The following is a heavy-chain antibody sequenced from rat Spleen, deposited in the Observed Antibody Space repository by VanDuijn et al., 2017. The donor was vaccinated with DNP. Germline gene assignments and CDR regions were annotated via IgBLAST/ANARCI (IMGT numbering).Heavy chain of an antibody. CDR2: IIGSGGNT. CDR1: GFTFNDYW. V-gene: IGHV5-31*01. D-gene: IGHD1-11*01. J-gene: IGHJ2*01. CDR3: ARGVYGGYLYFDY. Sequence: EVQLVESGGDLVQPGKSLKLSCVASGFTFNDYWMTWIRQVPGKGLEWFASIIGSGGNTYYPDSLKGQCPISRDNAKNTLYLQMNSLRSEDTATYYCARGVYGGYLYFDYWGQGVMVTVSS.